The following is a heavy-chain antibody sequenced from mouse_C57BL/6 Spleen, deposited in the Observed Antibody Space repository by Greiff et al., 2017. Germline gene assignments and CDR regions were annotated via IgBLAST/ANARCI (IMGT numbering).Heavy chain of an antibody. Sequence: QVQLQQSGAELVKPGASVKMSCKASGYTFTSYWITWVKQRPGQGLEWIGDIYPGSGSTNYNEKFKSKATLTVDTSSSTAYMQLSSLTSEDSAVYYCARGDPHYAMDYWGQGTSVTVSS. CDR3: ARGDPHYAMDY. J-gene: IGHJ4*01. D-gene: IGHD3-3*01. CDR2: IYPGSGST. CDR1: GYTFTSYW. V-gene: IGHV1-55*01.